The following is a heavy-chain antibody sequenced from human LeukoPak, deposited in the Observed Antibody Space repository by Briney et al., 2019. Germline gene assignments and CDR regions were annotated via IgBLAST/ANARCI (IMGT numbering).Heavy chain of an antibody. J-gene: IGHJ3*02. CDR1: GGSISSSSYY. V-gene: IGHV4-39*01. CDR3: ARQPMRWRDAFDI. CDR2: IYYSGST. Sequence: PSETLSLTCTVSGGSISSSSYYWGWIRQPPGKGLEWIGSIYYSGSTYYNPSLKSRVTISVDTSKNQFSLKLSSVTAADTAVYYCARQPMRWRDAFDIWGQGTMVTVSS. D-gene: IGHD4-23*01.